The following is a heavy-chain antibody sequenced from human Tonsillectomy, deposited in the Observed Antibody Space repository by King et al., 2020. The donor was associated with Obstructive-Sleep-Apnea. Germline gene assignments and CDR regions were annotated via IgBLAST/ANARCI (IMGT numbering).Heavy chain of an antibody. CDR1: GFTFNKYA. J-gene: IGHJ4*02. Sequence: VQLVESGGGLVQPGGSLRLSCAASGFTFNKYAMSWVRQAPGKGLEWVSGISDSAGYTYYADSVKGRFTISRDNSKNTLYLQMNSLRAEDTAIYYCAKDSQWGKRSGDYWGQGTLVTVSS. D-gene: IGHD1-26*01. CDR3: AKDSQWGKRSGDY. V-gene: IGHV3-23*04. CDR2: ISDSAGYT.